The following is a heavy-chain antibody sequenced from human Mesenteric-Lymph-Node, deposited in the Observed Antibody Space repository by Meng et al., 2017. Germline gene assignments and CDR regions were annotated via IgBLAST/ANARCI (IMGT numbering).Heavy chain of an antibody. D-gene: IGHD1-26*01. V-gene: IGHV3-23*01. CDR3: AKPLVGVAAAGY. CDR1: GFTFSSYA. J-gene: IGHJ4*02. Sequence: GGSLRLSCAASGFTFSSYAMSWVRQAPGKGLEWVSAISGSGSSTYYADSVKGGFTISRDSSKNTVYLQMNSLRAEDTAIYYCAKPLVGVAAAGYWGQGTLVTVSS. CDR2: ISGSGSST.